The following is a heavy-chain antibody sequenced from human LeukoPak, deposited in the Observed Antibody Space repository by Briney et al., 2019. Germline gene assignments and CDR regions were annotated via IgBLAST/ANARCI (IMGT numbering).Heavy chain of an antibody. CDR1: AGSISSTYYY. CDR3: ARGGFGMDIVVVTVKSYYWYFDL. CDR2: IYYSGNT. D-gene: IGHD2-21*02. J-gene: IGHJ2*01. Sequence: PSQTLPLTCTAAAGSISSTYYYCSCSHQPPGKLLYLTANIYYSGNTYYNPSLKSRFTISVDTSKNKFSLKLSTVTAADTVVYYCARGGFGMDIVVVTVKSYYWYFDLWGRGTLVTVSS. V-gene: IGHV4-30-4*01.